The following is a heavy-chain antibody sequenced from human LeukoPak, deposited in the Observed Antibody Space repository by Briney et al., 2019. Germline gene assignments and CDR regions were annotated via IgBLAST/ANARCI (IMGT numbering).Heavy chain of an antibody. Sequence: GGSLSLSCTASGFTLSRYWMSWVRQAPGKGLEWVADIKGDGSKKYYADSVKGRFTISRDNAENSLYLQMNSLRAEDTAVYYCAKDRNPYDSSGYYFDYWGQGTLVTVSS. CDR1: GFTLSRYW. V-gene: IGHV3-7*01. D-gene: IGHD3-22*01. J-gene: IGHJ4*02. CDR3: AKDRNPYDSSGYYFDY. CDR2: IKGDGSKK.